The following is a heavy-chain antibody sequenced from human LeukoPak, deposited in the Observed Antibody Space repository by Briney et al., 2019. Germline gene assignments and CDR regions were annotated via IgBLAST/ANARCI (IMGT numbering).Heavy chain of an antibody. D-gene: IGHD5-12*01. CDR2: IYHSGST. J-gene: IGHJ4*02. CDR3: ARGVATKSTSFDY. CDR1: GGSISSGGYS. Sequence: PSETLSLTCAVSGGSISSGGYSWSWIRQPPGTGLEWIGYIYHSGSTYYNPSLKSRVTISVDRSKNQFSLKLSSVTAADAAVYYCARGVATKSTSFDYWGQGTLVTVSS. V-gene: IGHV4-30-2*01.